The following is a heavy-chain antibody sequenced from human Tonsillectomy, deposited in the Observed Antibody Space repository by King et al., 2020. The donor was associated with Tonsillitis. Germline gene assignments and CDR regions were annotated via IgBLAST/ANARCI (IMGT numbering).Heavy chain of an antibody. V-gene: IGHV1-18*01. Sequence: QLVQSGAEVKKPGASVKVSCKASGYTFSSYGISWVRQAPGQGLEWMGWISVYNGNTNYAQKLQDRVTMTTDTSTSTAYMELRSLGSDDTAVYYCASSYYDTSGYYYFQHWGQGTLVTVSS. D-gene: IGHD3-22*01. J-gene: IGHJ1*01. CDR1: GYTFSSYG. CDR3: ASSYYDTSGYYYFQH. CDR2: ISVYNGNT.